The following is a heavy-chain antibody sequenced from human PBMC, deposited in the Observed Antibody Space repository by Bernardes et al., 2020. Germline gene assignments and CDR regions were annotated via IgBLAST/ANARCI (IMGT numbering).Heavy chain of an antibody. CDR1: GFTFSNYA. CDR3: AKGRYGDFGFFDS. CDR2: ICGSAGSA. J-gene: IGHJ4*02. V-gene: IGHV3-23*01. D-gene: IGHD4-17*01. Sequence: GGSLRLSCVASGFTFSNYAMNWFRQAPGKGLEWVSSICGSAGSAYYADSVKGRFTTSRDNSQNTLYLQMNSLRAEDTALYYCAKGRYGDFGFFDSCGEGALVTVPP.